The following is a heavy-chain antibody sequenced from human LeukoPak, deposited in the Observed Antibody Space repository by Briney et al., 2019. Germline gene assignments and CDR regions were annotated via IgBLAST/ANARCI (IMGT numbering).Heavy chain of an antibody. CDR2: IRYDGSNK. CDR3: AKAPGDGLDY. Sequence: PGGSLRLSCAASGFTFSSYWMHWVRQAPGKGLEWVAFIRYDGSNKYYADSVKGRSTISRDNSKNTLYLQMNSLRAEDTAVYYCAKAPGDGLDYWGQGTLVTVSS. D-gene: IGHD7-27*01. J-gene: IGHJ4*02. V-gene: IGHV3-30*02. CDR1: GFTFSSYW.